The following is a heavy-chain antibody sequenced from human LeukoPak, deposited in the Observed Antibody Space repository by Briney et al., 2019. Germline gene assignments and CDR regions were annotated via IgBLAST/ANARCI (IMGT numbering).Heavy chain of an antibody. D-gene: IGHD2-21*02. CDR1: GFTFSSYS. CDR2: ISSSSSYI. Sequence: PGGSLRLSCAASGFTFSSYSMNWVRQAPGKGLEWVSSISSSSSYIYYADSVKGRFTISRDNAKNSLYLQMNSLRAEDTAVYYCARGPLVVVTAILFDYWGQGTLVTVSS. J-gene: IGHJ4*02. V-gene: IGHV3-21*01. CDR3: ARGPLVVVTAILFDY.